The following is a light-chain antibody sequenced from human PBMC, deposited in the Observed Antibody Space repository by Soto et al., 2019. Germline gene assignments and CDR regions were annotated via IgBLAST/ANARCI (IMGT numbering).Light chain of an antibody. J-gene: IGKJ1*01. CDR1: QTISGTY. V-gene: IGKV3-20*01. CDR2: SSS. Sequence: EIVLTQSPGTLSLSPGERATLSCRASQTISGTYLAWYQQKPGQAPRLLIYSSSSRAAGVSDRFSGSGSGTDFSLTISRLEPEDFAVYYCQQYNNWPPWTFGQGTKVDIK. CDR3: QQYNNWPPWT.